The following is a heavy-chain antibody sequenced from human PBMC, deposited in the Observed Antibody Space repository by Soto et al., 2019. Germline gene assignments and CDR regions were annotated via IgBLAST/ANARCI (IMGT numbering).Heavy chain of an antibody. CDR3: ARDLSYGSGSD. D-gene: IGHD3-10*01. Sequence: QVQLVESGGGVVQPGTSLGLSCAASGFTFSSYGFHWVRQAPGKGLEWVADIWSDGSKQYYADPVKGRFTISRDDSKNTLYLQMNSLTADDTAVYYPARDLSYGSGSDWGQGTLVTVSS. CDR1: GFTFSSYG. J-gene: IGHJ4*02. CDR2: IWSDGSKQ. V-gene: IGHV3-33*01.